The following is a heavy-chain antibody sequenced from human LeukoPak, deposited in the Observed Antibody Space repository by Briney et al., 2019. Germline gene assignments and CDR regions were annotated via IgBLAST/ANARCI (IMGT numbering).Heavy chain of an antibody. D-gene: IGHD1-26*01. CDR3: ARWKMELQRNAFDF. V-gene: IGHV3-7*01. Sequence: GGPLRPSCAASGFTFRTYWMSWIRQAPGKEPEWVADINQDGSEEYYLQSVRGRFTVSRDNAQNAVFLQMTNLRADDTAVYYCARWKMELQRNAFDFWGQGTVVTVSS. J-gene: IGHJ3*01. CDR1: GFTFRTYW. CDR2: INQDGSEE.